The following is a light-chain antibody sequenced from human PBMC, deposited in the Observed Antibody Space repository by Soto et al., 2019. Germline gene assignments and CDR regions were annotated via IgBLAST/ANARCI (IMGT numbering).Light chain of an antibody. Sequence: QSVLTQPASVSGSPGPAITISCTGTSSDVGGYNYVSWYQQHPGQAPKLMIYEVSDRPSGVSDRFSGSKSGNTASLTISGLQAEDEADYYCTSYTSSSTPVFGTGTQLTVL. V-gene: IGLV2-14*01. J-gene: IGLJ7*01. CDR1: SSDVGGYNY. CDR3: TSYTSSSTPV. CDR2: EVS.